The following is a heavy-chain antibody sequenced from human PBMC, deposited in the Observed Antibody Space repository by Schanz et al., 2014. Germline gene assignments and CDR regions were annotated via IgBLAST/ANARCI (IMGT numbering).Heavy chain of an antibody. V-gene: IGHV3-23*01. Sequence: EVQLLESGGGLVQPGGSLKLSCAASEFTFSTDAMSWVRQAPGKGLEWVSSISSGGGSTYYADSVKGRFTISRDNSKNTLYLQMNSLRAEDTAVYYCAKGRFGELSAFDIWGQGTMVTVSS. CDR2: ISSGGGST. D-gene: IGHD3-10*01. J-gene: IGHJ3*02. CDR1: EFTFSTDA. CDR3: AKGRFGELSAFDI.